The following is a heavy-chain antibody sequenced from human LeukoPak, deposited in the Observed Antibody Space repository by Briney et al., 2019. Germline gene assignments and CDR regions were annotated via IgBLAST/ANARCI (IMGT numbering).Heavy chain of an antibody. CDR2: TYYRSKWYN. V-gene: IGHV6-1*01. CDR3: ARDSMITGNRYYYYGMDV. J-gene: IGHJ6*02. Sequence: SQTLSLTCAISGDSVSSNSAAWNWTRQSPSRGLEWLGRTYYRSKWYNDYAVSVKSRITINPDTSKNQFPLQLNSVTPEDTAVYYCARDSMITGNRYYYYGMDVWGQGTTVTVSS. CDR1: GDSVSSNSAA. D-gene: IGHD1-20*01.